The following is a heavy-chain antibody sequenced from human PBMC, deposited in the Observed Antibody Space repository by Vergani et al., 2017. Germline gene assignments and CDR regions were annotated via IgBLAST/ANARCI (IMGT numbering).Heavy chain of an antibody. V-gene: IGHV4-38-2*02. CDR2: IYNSGSN. CDR1: GYSISSGYY. D-gene: IGHD3-10*01. Sequence: QVQLQESGPGLVKPSETLSLTCTVSGYSISSGYYWGWIRQPPGKGLEWSGSIYNSGSNYYNPSLKSRVTLSVETSKNQFSLKLSAVTAADPAVYYCARQGRAGSYVDYWGQGTLVTVSA. J-gene: IGHJ4*02. CDR3: ARQGRAGSYVDY.